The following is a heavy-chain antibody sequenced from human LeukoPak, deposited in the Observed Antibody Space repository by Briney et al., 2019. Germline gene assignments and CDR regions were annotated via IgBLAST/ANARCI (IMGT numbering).Heavy chain of an antibody. CDR2: IYTSGST. CDR3: ARFGYYAPGANANMDV. V-gene: IGHV4-4*07. D-gene: IGHD3-10*01. J-gene: IGHJ6*03. Sequence: PSETLSLTCTVSGGSISSYYWSWIRQPAGKGLEWIGRIYTSGSTNYNPSLKSRVTISVDKSKNQFSLKLSSVTAADTAVYYCARFGYYAPGANANMDVWGEGTTVTVSS. CDR1: GGSISSYY.